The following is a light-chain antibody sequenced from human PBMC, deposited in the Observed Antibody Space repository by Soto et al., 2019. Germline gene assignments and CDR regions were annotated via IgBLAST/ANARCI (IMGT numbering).Light chain of an antibody. CDR3: QQYGNSPWT. V-gene: IGKV3-20*01. J-gene: IGKJ1*01. CDR1: QSVSSSY. CDR2: GAS. Sequence: EVVLTQSPGTLALSRGERATLSCRASQSVSSSYLAWYQHRPGQAPRLLIFGASSRATGIPDRFSGTGSGTDFTLAISILEPEDFAVYYWQQYGNSPWTFGQGTKVEIK.